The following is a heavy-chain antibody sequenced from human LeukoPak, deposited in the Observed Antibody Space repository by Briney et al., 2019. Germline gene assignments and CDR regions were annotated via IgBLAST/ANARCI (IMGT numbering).Heavy chain of an antibody. D-gene: IGHD3-22*01. V-gene: IGHV3-74*01. J-gene: IGHJ4*02. CDR2: INSDGSST. CDR3: ASDLRSSSGHDY. CDR1: GFTFSSYW. Sequence: PGGSLGLSCAASGFTFSSYWMHWVRQAPGKGLVWVSRINSDGSSTSYADSVKGRFTISRDNAKNTLYLQMNSLRAEDTAVYYCASDLRSSSGHDYWGQGTLVTVSS.